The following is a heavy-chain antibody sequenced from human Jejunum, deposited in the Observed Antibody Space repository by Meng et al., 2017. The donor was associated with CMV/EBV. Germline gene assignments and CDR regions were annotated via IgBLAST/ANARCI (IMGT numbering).Heavy chain of an antibody. J-gene: IGHJ6*02. CDR1: VASFSNYY. Sequence: TVSVASFSNYYWSWIRQPPGRGLEWIGFIFHSGSTSYNPSLESRVTISVDTSKNQFSLKVSSVTAADTAVYFCARTDYYSYYGMDVWGPGTTVTVSS. CDR3: ARTDYYSYYGMDV. V-gene: IGHV4-59*01. CDR2: IFHSGST.